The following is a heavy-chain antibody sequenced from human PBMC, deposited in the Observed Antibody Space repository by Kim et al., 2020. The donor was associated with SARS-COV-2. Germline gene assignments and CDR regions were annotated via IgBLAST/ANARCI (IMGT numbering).Heavy chain of an antibody. V-gene: IGHV1-3*01. D-gene: IGHD4-4*01. CDR3: AREGSVILPRMTPVDF. CDR1: GYTFTIHA. J-gene: IGHJ4*02. Sequence: ASVKVSCKASGYTFTIHAIHWVRQAPGQRLEWMGWINAGNGNTFYSENFQGRVSITRDTSATTVYMEMSSLRSEDTAVYYCAREGSVILPRMTPVDFWGQGTLVSVSS. CDR2: INAGNGNT.